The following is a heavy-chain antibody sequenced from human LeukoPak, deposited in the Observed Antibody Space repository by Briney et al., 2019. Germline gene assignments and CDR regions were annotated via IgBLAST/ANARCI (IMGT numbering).Heavy chain of an antibody. CDR3: TRDPSLLGISWYFDY. J-gene: IGHJ4*02. D-gene: IGHD3-16*01. Sequence: PGRSLRLSCVASGFTLSTGYAMHWVRQAAGKGLEWVAVMSYDGSNEFYADSVKGRFTISRDNSKNTLYLQMNSLRPDDTAVYYCTRDPSLLGISWYFDYWGQGTLVTVSS. CDR1: GFTLSTGYA. V-gene: IGHV3-30*01. CDR2: MSYDGSNE.